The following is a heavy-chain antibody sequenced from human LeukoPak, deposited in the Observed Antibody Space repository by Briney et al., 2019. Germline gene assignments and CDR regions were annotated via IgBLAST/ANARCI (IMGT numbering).Heavy chain of an antibody. CDR1: GDSINTYY. Sequence: PSETLSLTCTVSGDSINTYYWSWIRQPPGKGLEWIGYIYYRVTSDYNPSLKSRVTMSVDMSTSQISLKLSSVTAADTAVYYCARGRKSGYSGYVNWFDPWGQGTLVTVSS. CDR3: ARGRKSGYSGYVNWFDP. CDR2: IYYRVTS. D-gene: IGHD5-12*01. J-gene: IGHJ5*02. V-gene: IGHV4-59*12.